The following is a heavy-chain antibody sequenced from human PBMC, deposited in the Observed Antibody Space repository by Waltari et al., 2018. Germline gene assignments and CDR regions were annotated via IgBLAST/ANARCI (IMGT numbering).Heavy chain of an antibody. V-gene: IGHV4-30-2*01. Sequence: QLQLQESGSGLVKPSQTLSLTCAVSGGSISSGGYSWSWIRQPPGKGLEWIGYIYHSGSTYYNPSLKSRVTISVDRSKNQFSLKLSSVTAADTAVYYCARVIGGNPTSGYYFDYWGQGTLVTVSS. CDR3: ARVIGGNPTSGYYFDY. CDR1: GGSISSGGYS. CDR2: IYHSGST. J-gene: IGHJ4*02. D-gene: IGHD3-3*01.